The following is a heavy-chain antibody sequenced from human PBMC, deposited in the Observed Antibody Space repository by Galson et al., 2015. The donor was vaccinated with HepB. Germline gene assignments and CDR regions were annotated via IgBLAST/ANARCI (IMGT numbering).Heavy chain of an antibody. CDR1: GFTFSDYY. CDR2: IGSSRSYT. CDR3: ARAHDYGDYYPFDY. Sequence: SLRLSCAASGFTFSDYYMSWIRQAPGKGLEWVSYIGSSRSYTNYADSVKGRFTISRDNAKNSLYLQMNSLRAEDTAVYYCARAHDYGDYYPFDYWGQGTLVTVSS. D-gene: IGHD4-17*01. J-gene: IGHJ4*02. V-gene: IGHV3-11*06.